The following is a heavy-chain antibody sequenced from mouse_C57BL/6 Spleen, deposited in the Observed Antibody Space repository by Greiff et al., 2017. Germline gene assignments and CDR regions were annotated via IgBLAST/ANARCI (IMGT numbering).Heavy chain of an antibody. CDR2: ISYSGST. D-gene: IGHD1-1*01. CDR1: GYSITSGYD. Sequence: VQLKQSGPGMVKPSQSLSLTCTVTGYSITSGYDWHWIRHFPGNKLEWMGYISYSGSTNYNPSLKSRISITHDTSKTHFFLKLNSVTTEDTATYYCAREKDYYGSSYVWFAYWGQGTLGTVSA. V-gene: IGHV3-1*01. CDR3: AREKDYYGSSYVWFAY. J-gene: IGHJ3*01.